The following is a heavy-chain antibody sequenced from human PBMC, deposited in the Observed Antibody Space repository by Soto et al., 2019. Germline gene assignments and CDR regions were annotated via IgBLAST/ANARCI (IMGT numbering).Heavy chain of an antibody. CDR1: GFTFISHA. D-gene: IGHD2-2*01. V-gene: IGHV3-23*01. CDR3: AKARGSSTPAPGSY. J-gene: IGHJ4*02. Sequence: GGSLRLSCAASGFTFISHAMSWVRQAPGKGLEWVSAISGSGGSTYYADSVKGRFTISRDNSKNTLYLQMNSLGAEDTAVYYCAKARGSSTPAPGSYWGQGTLVTVSS. CDR2: ISGSGGST.